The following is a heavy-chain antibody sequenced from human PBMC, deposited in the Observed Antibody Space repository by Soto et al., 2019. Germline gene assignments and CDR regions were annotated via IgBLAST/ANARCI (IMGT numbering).Heavy chain of an antibody. Sequence: PGGSLRLSCAASGFSFRTYAMGWVRQAPGKGLEWVSVMSNSGDLTYYADSVKGRFTISRDNSKNSLYLQMDSLRDDDTALYYCARDRTAMDVFDSWGQGTQVTVSS. CDR3: ARDRTAMDVFDS. J-gene: IGHJ4*01. CDR2: MSNSGDLT. D-gene: IGHD5-18*01. V-gene: IGHV3-23*01. CDR1: GFSFRTYA.